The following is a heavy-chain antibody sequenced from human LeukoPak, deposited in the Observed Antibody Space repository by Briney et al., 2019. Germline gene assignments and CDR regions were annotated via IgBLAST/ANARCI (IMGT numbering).Heavy chain of an antibody. CDR2: IYTSGST. V-gene: IGHV4-61*02. CDR1: GGSISSGSYY. Sequence: SQTLSLTCTVSGGSISSGSYYWSWIRQPAGKGLEWIGRIYTSGSTNYNPSLKSRVTISVDTSKNQFSLKLSSVTAADTTVYYCARVRIQLFWFDPWGQGTLVTVSS. D-gene: IGHD5-18*01. J-gene: IGHJ5*02. CDR3: ARVRIQLFWFDP.